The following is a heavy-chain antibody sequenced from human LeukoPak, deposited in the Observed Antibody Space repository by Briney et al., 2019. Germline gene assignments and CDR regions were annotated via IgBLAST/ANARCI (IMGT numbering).Heavy chain of an antibody. CDR3: ARDPGIGAAGTVGHFDY. Sequence: PGGSLRLSCAASGFTFSSYWMSWVRQVPGKGLQWVANIKQDGSDIYYLDSVKGRFTISRDNAKNSLYLQMNSLRAEDTAVYYCARDPGIGAAGTVGHFDYWGQGTLVTVSS. D-gene: IGHD6-13*01. CDR1: GFTFSSYW. J-gene: IGHJ4*02. CDR2: IKQDGSDI. V-gene: IGHV3-7*01.